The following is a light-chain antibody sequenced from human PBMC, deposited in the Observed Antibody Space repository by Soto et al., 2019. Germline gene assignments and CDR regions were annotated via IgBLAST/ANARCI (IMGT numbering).Light chain of an antibody. CDR3: ASWDDSLNGVV. J-gene: IGLJ2*01. CDR1: RSNIGVNT. CDR2: SNN. Sequence: QSVVTQPPSASGTPGQGVTISCSGSRSNIGVNTVNWYQQLPGTAPKLLIYSNNLRPSGVPDRFSGSKSGTSASLAISGLQSEDEADYHCASWDDSLNGVVFGGGTKLTVL. V-gene: IGLV1-44*01.